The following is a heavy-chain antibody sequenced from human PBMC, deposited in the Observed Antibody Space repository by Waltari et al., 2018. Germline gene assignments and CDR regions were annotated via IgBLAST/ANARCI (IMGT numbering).Heavy chain of an antibody. J-gene: IGHJ6*02. D-gene: IGHD2-15*01. CDR3: ASHRPGGYGMDV. CDR1: GFPFGTYW. V-gene: IGHV3-74*01. Sequence: VQLVASGGGLVPPGGSLSLACEADGFPFGTYWMCWVRQVPGKGLVWVSTITSDGSRTRYSDSVKGRFTISRDNAKNTLYLQTNSLRAEDTAVYYCASHRPGGYGMDVWGHGTTVTVSS. CDR2: ITSDGSRT.